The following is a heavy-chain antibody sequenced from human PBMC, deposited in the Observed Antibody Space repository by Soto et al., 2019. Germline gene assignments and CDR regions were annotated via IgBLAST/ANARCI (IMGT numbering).Heavy chain of an antibody. CDR1: GFMFSSAW. J-gene: IGHJ4*02. Sequence: EVQVVESGGDLVKPGGSLRLSCVTSGFMFSSAWMNWVRQAPGKGLEWVGRIKSKRDGGARDYAEPVKGRFSISRDDSKNTVFLQINSLRAEDTAVYYCVEGWNDFWGQGTLVTFSS. CDR2: IKSKRDGGAR. D-gene: IGHD1-1*01. CDR3: VEGWNDF. V-gene: IGHV3-15*01.